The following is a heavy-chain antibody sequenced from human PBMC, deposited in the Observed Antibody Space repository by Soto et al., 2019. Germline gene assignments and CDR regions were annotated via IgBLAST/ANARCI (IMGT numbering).Heavy chain of an antibody. Sequence: GASVKVSCKASGYRFTTYQMHWVRQAPGQGLEWMGTINPSGGSTSYAQRFQGRVTMTRDTSTSTVYMQLSSLRSEDTALYYCARGDSNGWYFVYWGQGTLVTVSS. J-gene: IGHJ4*02. CDR3: ARGDSNGWYFVY. V-gene: IGHV1-46*01. CDR2: INPSGGST. CDR1: GYRFTTYQ. D-gene: IGHD6-19*01.